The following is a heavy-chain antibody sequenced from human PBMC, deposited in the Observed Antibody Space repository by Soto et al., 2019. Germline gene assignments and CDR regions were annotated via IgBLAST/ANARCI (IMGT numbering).Heavy chain of an antibody. Sequence: PSETLSLTCTVSGGSVSSGSYYWSWIRQPPGKGLEWIGYIYYSGSTNYNPSLKSRVTISVDTSKNQFSLKLSSVTAADTAVYYCARGPPQRNDCGGDCYYFQHWGQGTLVTVSS. J-gene: IGHJ1*01. CDR1: GGSVSSGSYY. CDR2: IYYSGST. D-gene: IGHD2-21*02. CDR3: ARGPPQRNDCGGDCYYFQH. V-gene: IGHV4-61*01.